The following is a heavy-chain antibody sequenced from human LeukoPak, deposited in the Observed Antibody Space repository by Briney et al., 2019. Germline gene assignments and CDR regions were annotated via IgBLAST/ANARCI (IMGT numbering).Heavy chain of an antibody. J-gene: IGHJ4*02. CDR3: ASSPRMATSHFDY. Sequence: SGTLSLTCTVSGGSISSGNYYWGWIRQPPGKGLEWIGNIYYSGSTYCNPSLKSRVTISVDTSKNQFSLKLSSVTAADTAVYFCASSPRMATSHFDYWGQGTLVTVSS. CDR2: IYYSGST. D-gene: IGHD5-24*01. CDR1: GGSISSGNYY. V-gene: IGHV4-39*01.